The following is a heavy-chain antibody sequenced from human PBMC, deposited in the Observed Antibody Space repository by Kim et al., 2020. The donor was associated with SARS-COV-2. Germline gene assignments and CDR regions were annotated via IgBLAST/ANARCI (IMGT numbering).Heavy chain of an antibody. V-gene: IGHV5-10-1*01. D-gene: IGHD3-10*01. Sequence: GESLKISCKGSGYSFTSYWISWVRQMPGKGLEWMGRIDPSESYKNHSPSFQGHVTIPADKSNSTAYLQWSSLKASDTAMNYCARIGDSHYYGMDVWGQGTTVTVSS. CDR1: GYSFTSYW. CDR2: IDPSESYK. J-gene: IGHJ6*02. CDR3: ARIGDSHYYGMDV.